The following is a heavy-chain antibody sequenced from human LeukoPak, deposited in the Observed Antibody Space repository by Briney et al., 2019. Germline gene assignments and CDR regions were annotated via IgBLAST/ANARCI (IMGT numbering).Heavy chain of an antibody. CDR2: IHYSGIT. Sequence: SETLSLTCTVSGGSISGGTYYWGWIRQPPGKGLEWIGSIHYSGITYYNPSLKSRVTISVDTSKNQFSLKLNSVTAADTAVYYCVRPHCSSASCLGLGLGYGYWGQGTLVTVSS. J-gene: IGHJ4*02. V-gene: IGHV4-39*01. D-gene: IGHD2-2*01. CDR3: VRPHCSSASCLGLGLGYGY. CDR1: GGSISGGTYY.